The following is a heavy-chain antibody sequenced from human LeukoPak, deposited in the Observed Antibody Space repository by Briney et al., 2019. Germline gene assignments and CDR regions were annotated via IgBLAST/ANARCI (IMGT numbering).Heavy chain of an antibody. J-gene: IGHJ4*02. CDR3: AKAEPIRAALPGY. V-gene: IGHV3-30*18. Sequence: GGSLRLSCAASGFTFSSYGMHWVRQAPGKGLEWVAVISYDGSNKYYADSVKGRFTISRDNSKNTLYLQMNSLRAEDTAVYYCAKAEPIRAALPGYWGQGTLVTVSS. CDR2: ISYDGSNK. CDR1: GFTFSSYG. D-gene: IGHD1-14*01.